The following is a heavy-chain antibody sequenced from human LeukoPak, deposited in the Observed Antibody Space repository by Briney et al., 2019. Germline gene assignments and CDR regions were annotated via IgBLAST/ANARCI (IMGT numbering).Heavy chain of an antibody. V-gene: IGHV3-23*01. D-gene: IGHD3-22*01. J-gene: IGHJ1*01. CDR3: ASPLNYYDSSGYYYEEYFQH. CDR1: GFTFSSYA. Sequence: GGSLRLSCAASGFTFSSYAMSWVRQAPGKGLEWVSAISGSGGSTYYADSVKGRFTISRDNAKNSLYLQMNSLRAEDTAVYYCASPLNYYDSSGYYYEEYFQHWGQGTLVTVSS. CDR2: ISGSGGST.